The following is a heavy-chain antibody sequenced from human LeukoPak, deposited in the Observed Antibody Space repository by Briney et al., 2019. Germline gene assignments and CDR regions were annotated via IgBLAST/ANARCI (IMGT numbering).Heavy chain of an antibody. CDR3: ARSGSGGYNWFDP. CDR1: GGSISSYY. D-gene: IGHD3-22*01. J-gene: IGHJ5*02. Sequence: SETLSLTCTVSGGSISSYYWSWIRQPPGKGLEWIGYIYYSGSTNYNPSLKSRVTISVDTSKNQFSLKLSSVTAADTAVYYCARSGSGGYNWFDPGAREPWSPSPQ. V-gene: IGHV4-59*01. CDR2: IYYSGST.